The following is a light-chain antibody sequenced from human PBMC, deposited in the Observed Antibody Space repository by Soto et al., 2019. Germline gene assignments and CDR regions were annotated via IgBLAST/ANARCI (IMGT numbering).Light chain of an antibody. CDR2: LNSDGSR. CDR1: SGHSSYA. V-gene: IGLV4-69*01. CDR3: QTWGTGAWV. Sequence: QLVLTQSPSASASLGASVKLTCTLSSGHSSYAIAWYQQQPEKGPRYLMNLNSDGSRSKGDGIPDRFSGSSSGAEHYLTISSLQSEDEADYYCQTWGTGAWVFGGGTKLTVL. J-gene: IGLJ3*02.